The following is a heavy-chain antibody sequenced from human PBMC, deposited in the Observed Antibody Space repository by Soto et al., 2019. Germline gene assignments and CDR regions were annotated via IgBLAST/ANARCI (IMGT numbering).Heavy chain of an antibody. CDR1: GFTFSDYY. Sequence: GGSLRLSCAASGFTFSDYYMTWIRQSPGKGLEWVSYISSSGSTIYNADSVKGRFTISRDNAKNTLYVQMTSLRAEDTAVYYCARGLHSLFDYWGQGTLVTVSS. CDR2: ISSSGSTI. CDR3: ARGLHSLFDY. J-gene: IGHJ4*02. D-gene: IGHD2-21*01. V-gene: IGHV3-11*04.